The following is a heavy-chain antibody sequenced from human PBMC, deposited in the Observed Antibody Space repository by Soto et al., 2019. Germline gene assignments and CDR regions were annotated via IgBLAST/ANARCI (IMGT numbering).Heavy chain of an antibody. CDR2: INPNGGAT. V-gene: IGHV1-46*01. CDR3: ARDLLAARYSPMDY. CDR1: GYTFTTYY. J-gene: IGHJ4*02. Sequence: EAPVKVCCKSSGYTFTTYYIHWVRQAPGQGLEWMGIINPNGGATSYAQNFQGRVTMTGDTSTSTVYMELSSLRSEDTAVYYCARDLLAARYSPMDYWGQGTQVTVSS. D-gene: IGHD6-6*01.